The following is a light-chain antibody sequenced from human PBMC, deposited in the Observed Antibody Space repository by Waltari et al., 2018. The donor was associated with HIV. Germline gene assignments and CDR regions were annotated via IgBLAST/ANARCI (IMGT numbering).Light chain of an antibody. Sequence: DIQLTQSPSSLSASLGDRVTITCRASQAISTYLNWYQQKPGKAPKLPIYVASTLQSGVPSRFSGSGSGTDFTLTISSLQPEDFATYYCQQSNSIPQTFGQGTKLEIK. CDR3: QQSNSIPQT. CDR1: QAISTY. V-gene: IGKV1-39*01. CDR2: VAS. J-gene: IGKJ1*01.